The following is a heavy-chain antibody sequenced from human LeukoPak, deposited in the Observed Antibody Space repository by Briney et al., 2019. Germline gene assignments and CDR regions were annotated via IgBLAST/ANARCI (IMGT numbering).Heavy chain of an antibody. V-gene: IGHV3-53*01. CDR2: IYSGGST. Sequence: GGSLRLSCAASGFTVSSNYMSWVRQAPGKGLEWVSVIYSGGSTYYADSVKGRFSISRDNSKNTLYLQMNSLRAEDTAVYYCARAGYYDSSGYYYWGQGTLVTVSS. J-gene: IGHJ4*02. CDR1: GFTVSSNY. D-gene: IGHD3-22*01. CDR3: ARAGYYDSSGYYY.